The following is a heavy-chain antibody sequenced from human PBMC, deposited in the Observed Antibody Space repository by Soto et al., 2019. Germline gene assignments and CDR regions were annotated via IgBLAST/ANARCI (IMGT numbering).Heavy chain of an antibody. Sequence: QVQLVQSGAEVKKPGSSVKVSCKASGGTFSSYAISWVRQAPGQGLEWMGGIIPIFGTANYAQKFQGRVTITADESTSTADMELSSLRSEDTAVYYCARWVLPAAIEPYGMDVWGQGTTVTVSS. CDR1: GGTFSSYA. J-gene: IGHJ6*02. V-gene: IGHV1-69*01. D-gene: IGHD2-2*01. CDR2: IIPIFGTA. CDR3: ARWVLPAAIEPYGMDV.